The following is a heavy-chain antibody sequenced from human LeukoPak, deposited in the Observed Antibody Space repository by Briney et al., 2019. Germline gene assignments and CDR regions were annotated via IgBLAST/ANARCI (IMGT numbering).Heavy chain of an antibody. J-gene: IGHJ6*03. CDR3: ARQNFYRYCRSTSCYRPYYYYYMDV. Sequence: ETLSLTCAVYGGSFSVYYWSWIRQPPGKGLEWIWEINHSGSTNYNPRLKSRVTISVDTSKNQFSLKLSSVTAADTTVYYCARQNFYRYCRSTSCYRPYYYYYMDVWGKGTTVTISS. D-gene: IGHD2-2*01. CDR2: INHSGST. CDR1: GGSFSVYY. V-gene: IGHV4-34*01.